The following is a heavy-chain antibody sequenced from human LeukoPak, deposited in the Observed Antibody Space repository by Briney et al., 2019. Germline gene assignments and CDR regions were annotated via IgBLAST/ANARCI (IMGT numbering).Heavy chain of an antibody. CDR2: ISGSGDSA. CDR1: GFTFSSYG. D-gene: IGHD3-16*01. Sequence: GGSLRLSCAASGFTFSSYGMSWVCQAPGKGLEWVSAISGSGDSAYYADSVKGRFTISRDNSKNTLYLQMSNLRAEDTAVYFCARGGGLDVWGQGATVTVSS. J-gene: IGHJ6*02. CDR3: ARGGGLDV. V-gene: IGHV3-23*01.